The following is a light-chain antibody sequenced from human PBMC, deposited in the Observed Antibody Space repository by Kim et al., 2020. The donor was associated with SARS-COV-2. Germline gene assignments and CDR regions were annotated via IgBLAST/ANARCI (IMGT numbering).Light chain of an antibody. J-gene: IGLJ2*01. CDR1: SSDVGDYNY. V-gene: IGLV2-14*03. Sequence: SITLSCTGTSSDVGDYNYVSWYQQHPGKAPKLMIYDVSNRPSGVSKRFSGSKSGNTASLTISGLQAEDEADYYCSSYTSSSTLDVVFGGGTQLTVL. CDR3: SSYTSSSTLDVV. CDR2: DVS.